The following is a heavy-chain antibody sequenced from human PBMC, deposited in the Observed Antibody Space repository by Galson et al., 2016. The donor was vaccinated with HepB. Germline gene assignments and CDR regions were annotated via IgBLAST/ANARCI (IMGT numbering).Heavy chain of an antibody. Sequence: ETLSLTCTVSGGSVSSGSYHWSWIRQPPGKGLEWIGYIYYSGSTKYNPSLKSRVTISVDTSKNQFSLKLTSVTAADTAVYYCARVIGVAVTGAGYWFDPWGQGTLVTVSS. CDR3: ARVIGVAVTGAGYWFDP. V-gene: IGHV4-61*01. D-gene: IGHD6-19*01. CDR2: IYYSGST. CDR1: GGSVSSGSYH. J-gene: IGHJ5*02.